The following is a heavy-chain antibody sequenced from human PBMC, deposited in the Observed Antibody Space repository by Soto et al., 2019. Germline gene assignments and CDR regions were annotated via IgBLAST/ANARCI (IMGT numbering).Heavy chain of an antibody. D-gene: IGHD3-16*01. Sequence: PSQTLSLTCDISGDSVSSSSAAWNWIRQSPSRGLEWLGRTYYRSKWIHEYTVSMESRITINPDTSKNQFSLHIYSVTPEDTAVYYCAGVVWFRVMDFWGRGSSVTV. CDR1: GDSVSSSSAA. J-gene: IGHJ6*02. CDR2: TYYRSKWIH. V-gene: IGHV6-1*01. CDR3: AGVVWFRVMDF.